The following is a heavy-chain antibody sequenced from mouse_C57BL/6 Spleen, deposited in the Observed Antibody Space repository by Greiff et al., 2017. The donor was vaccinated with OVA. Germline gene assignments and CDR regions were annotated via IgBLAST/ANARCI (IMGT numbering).Heavy chain of an antibody. Sequence: VKLVESGPGLVAPSQSLSITCTVSGFSLTSYGVDWVRQSPGTGLEWLGVIWGVGSTNYNSALKSRLSISKDNSKSQVFLKMNSLQTDDTAMYYCARLLRLGAMDYWGQGTSVTVSS. CDR3: ARLLRLGAMDY. J-gene: IGHJ4*01. V-gene: IGHV2-6*01. D-gene: IGHD1-1*01. CDR2: IWGVGST. CDR1: GFSLTSYG.